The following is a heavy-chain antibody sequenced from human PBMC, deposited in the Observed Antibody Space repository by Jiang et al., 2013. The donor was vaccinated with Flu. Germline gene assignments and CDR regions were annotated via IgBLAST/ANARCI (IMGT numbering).Heavy chain of an antibody. CDR2: LLYGST. V-gene: IGHV4-39*07. J-gene: IGHJ4*02. CDR1: GSISSSSYV. D-gene: IGHD3-22*01. CDR3: ARVGQTYYYDWDRDY. Sequence: GSISSSSYVLGLDPPAPTEGAGVDWEYLLYGSTYYNPSLKSRVTISVDTSKNQFSLKLSSVTAADTAVYYCARVGQTYYYDWDRDYWGQGTLVTVSS.